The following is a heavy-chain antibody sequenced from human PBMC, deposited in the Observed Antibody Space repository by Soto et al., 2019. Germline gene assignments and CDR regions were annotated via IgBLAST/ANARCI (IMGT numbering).Heavy chain of an antibody. D-gene: IGHD3-9*01. CDR3: ARDLEYYDILTGYYRGAGLDP. Sequence: QVQLVQSGAEVKKPGSSVKVSCKASGGTFSSYAISWVRQAPGQGLEWMGGIIPIFGTANYAQKFQGRVTITADESTSTAYMELSGLRSEDTAVYYCARDLEYYDILTGYYRGAGLDPWGQGTLVTVSS. J-gene: IGHJ5*02. CDR2: IIPIFGTA. CDR1: GGTFSSYA. V-gene: IGHV1-69*01.